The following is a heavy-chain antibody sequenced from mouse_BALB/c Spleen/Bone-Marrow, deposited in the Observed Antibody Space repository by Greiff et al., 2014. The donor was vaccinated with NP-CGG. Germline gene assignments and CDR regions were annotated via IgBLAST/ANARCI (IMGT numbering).Heavy chain of an antibody. V-gene: IGHV10-1*02. Sequence: EVHLVESGGGLVQPKGSLKLSCAASGFTFNTYAMNWVRQAPGKGLEWVARIRSKSNNYATYYADSVKDRFTISRDDSQSMLYLQMNNLKTEDTAMYYCVRREYGNYGGFTYWGQGTLVTVSA. J-gene: IGHJ3*01. CDR3: VRREYGNYGGFTY. CDR1: GFTFNTYA. CDR2: IRSKSNNYAT. D-gene: IGHD2-1*01.